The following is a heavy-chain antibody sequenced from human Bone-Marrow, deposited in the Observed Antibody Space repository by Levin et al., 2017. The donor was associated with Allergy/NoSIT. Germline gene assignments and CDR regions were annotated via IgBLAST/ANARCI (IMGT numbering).Heavy chain of an antibody. CDR3: ARARDSFGYLPLDY. J-gene: IGHJ4*02. V-gene: IGHV4-59*01. CDR1: GGSMRRSY. CDR2: IYYTGDA. D-gene: IGHD5-18*01. Sequence: SQTLSLTCTVSGGSMRRSYWSWIRQSPERGLEWIAYIYYTGDASYNPSLEGRVTISVDTPKNQFSLRLNSVTAADTALYYCARARDSFGYLPLDYWGQGTLVTVSS.